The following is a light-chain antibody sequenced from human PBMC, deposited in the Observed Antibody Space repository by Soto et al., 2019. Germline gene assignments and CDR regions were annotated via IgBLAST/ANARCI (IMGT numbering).Light chain of an antibody. Sequence: QSALAQPASVSGSPGQSITISCAGTSSDVGGYNYVSWYQHHPGKAPKLMIYDVSNRPSGVSNRFSGSKSGNTASLTISGLQAEDEADYYCNSYTGSSTFVFGTGTKLTVL. J-gene: IGLJ1*01. CDR3: NSYTGSSTFV. CDR1: SSDVGGYNY. CDR2: DVS. V-gene: IGLV2-14*03.